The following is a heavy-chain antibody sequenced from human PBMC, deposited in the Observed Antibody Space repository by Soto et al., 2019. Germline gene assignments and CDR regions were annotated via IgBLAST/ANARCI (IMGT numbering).Heavy chain of an antibody. J-gene: IGHJ4*02. V-gene: IGHV2-26*01. D-gene: IGHD6-19*01. CDR1: GFPLSNARMG. CDR3: ARTLGYSSGPFDY. CDR2: IFSNDEK. Sequence: QVTLKESGPVLVKPTETLTLTCTVSGFPLSNARMGVSWIRQPPGKALEWLAHIFSNDEKSYSTSLKSRLTXSXDSXKSQVVLTMTNMDPVDTATYYCARTLGYSSGPFDYWGQGTLVTVSS.